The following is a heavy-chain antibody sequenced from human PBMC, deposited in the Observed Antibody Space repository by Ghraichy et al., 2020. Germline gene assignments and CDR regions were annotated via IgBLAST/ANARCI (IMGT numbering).Heavy chain of an antibody. CDR2: ISHDGFNR. D-gene: IGHD3-22*01. J-gene: IGHJ4*01. V-gene: IGHV3-30*18. Sequence: GGSLRLSCAASGFTFSDHGMYWVRQAPGKGLEWVALISHDGFNRYYAESVEGRFTISRDNSKNTLYLQMNSLRPEDTAVYLCAKKFGAGSGYYYVGPAADYWGHGPLVTVSS. CDR1: GFTFSDHG. CDR3: AKKFGAGSGYYYVGPAADY.